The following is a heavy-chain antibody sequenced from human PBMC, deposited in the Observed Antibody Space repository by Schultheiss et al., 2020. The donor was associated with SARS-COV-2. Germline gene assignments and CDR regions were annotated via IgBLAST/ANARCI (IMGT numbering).Heavy chain of an antibody. CDR1: GYTFTSYG. V-gene: IGHV1-18*01. Sequence: ASVKVSCKASGYTFTSYGISWVRQAPGQGLEWMGWISAYNGNTNYAQKLQGRVTMTTDTSTSTAYMELRSLRSDDTAVYYCARVVGGYCSSTSCSGFDAFDIWGQGTMVTVS. J-gene: IGHJ3*02. CDR3: ARVVGGYCSSTSCSGFDAFDI. CDR2: ISAYNGNT. D-gene: IGHD2-2*01.